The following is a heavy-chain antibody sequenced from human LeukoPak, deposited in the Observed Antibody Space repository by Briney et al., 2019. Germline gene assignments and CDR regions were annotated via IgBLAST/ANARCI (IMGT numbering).Heavy chain of an antibody. J-gene: IGHJ4*02. CDR3: AKRGLAAALFR. CDR2: ISGSGGST. CDR1: GFTFSSYA. D-gene: IGHD6-13*01. Sequence: PGGSLRLSCAASGFTFSSYAMSWVRQAPEKGLEWVSDISGSGGSTYYADSVKGRFTISRDNSKNTLYLQMNRLRAEDTAVYYCAKRGLAAALFRWGQGTLVTVSS. V-gene: IGHV3-23*01.